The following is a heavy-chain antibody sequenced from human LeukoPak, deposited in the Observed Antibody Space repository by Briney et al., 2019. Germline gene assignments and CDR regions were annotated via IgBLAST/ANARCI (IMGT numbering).Heavy chain of an antibody. D-gene: IGHD1-26*01. J-gene: IGHJ4*02. CDR1: GFTFSGSA. V-gene: IGHV3-7*04. CDR3: ARQRMGASAY. Sequence: GGSLRLSCAASGFTFSGSAMSWVRQAPGKGLEWVANIKQDGSEKYYVDSVKGRFTISRDNGKNSLDLQMNSLRAEDTAVYYCARQRMGASAYWGQGALVTVSS. CDR2: IKQDGSEK.